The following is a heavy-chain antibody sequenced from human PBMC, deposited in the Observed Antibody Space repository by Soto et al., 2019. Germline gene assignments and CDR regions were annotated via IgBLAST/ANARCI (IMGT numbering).Heavy chain of an antibody. V-gene: IGHV4-59*01. CDR1: DVSITIYY. CDR3: AREYTRWFDT. CDR2: VYSTGST. D-gene: IGHD1-20*01. J-gene: IGHJ5*02. Sequence: KPSGSLYITCTACDVSITIYYWGWIGQPPGRGRECLGYVYSTGSTSYNPSLKNRVAMSVDTSKKQISLKLTSVTAADTAGYYCAREYTRWFDTWGQGTLVTVSS.